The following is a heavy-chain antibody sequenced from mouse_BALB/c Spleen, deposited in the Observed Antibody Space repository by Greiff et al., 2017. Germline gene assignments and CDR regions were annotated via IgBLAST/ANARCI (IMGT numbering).Heavy chain of an antibody. J-gene: IGHJ4*01. CDR1: GFSLTGYG. CDR3: ARGGGNYVLYYYAMDY. V-gene: IGHV2-6-7*01. CDR2: IWGDGST. D-gene: IGHD1-1*02. Sequence: QVQLKQSGPGLVAPSQSLSITCTVSGFSLTGYGVNWVRQPPGKGLEWLGMIWGDGSTDYNSALKSRLSISKDNSKSQVFLKMNSLQTDDTARYYCARGGGNYVLYYYAMDYWGQGTSVTVSS.